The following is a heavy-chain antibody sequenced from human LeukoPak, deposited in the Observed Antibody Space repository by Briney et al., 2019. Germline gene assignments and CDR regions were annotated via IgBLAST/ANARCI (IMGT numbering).Heavy chain of an antibody. J-gene: IGHJ4*02. D-gene: IGHD1-26*01. CDR1: GDSVSSNSAA. Sequence: SGPGLVKPPQTLSLTCAISGDSVSSNSAAWNWIRQSPSRGLEWLGRTYYRSKWYNDYAISVKSRITFTPDTSKNQFSLQLDSMTPEDTAVYYCARGEDSFSHWGQGTLVTVSS. CDR2: TYYRSKWYN. CDR3: ARGEDSFSH. V-gene: IGHV6-1*01.